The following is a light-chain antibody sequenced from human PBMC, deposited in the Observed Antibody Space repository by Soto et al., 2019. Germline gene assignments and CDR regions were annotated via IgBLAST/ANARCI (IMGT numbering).Light chain of an antibody. CDR1: QSVSSY. CDR3: QNYNYNVIA. J-gene: IGKJ4*01. CDR2: DAY. V-gene: IGKV3-11*01. Sequence: EIVLTQSPATLSLSPGERATLSCRASQSVSSYLAWYQQKPGQAPRLLIYDAYTLHSGVPSRFSGSGSGTDFTITISSLQPEDAATYLWQNYNYNVIAFGGGTKVEIK.